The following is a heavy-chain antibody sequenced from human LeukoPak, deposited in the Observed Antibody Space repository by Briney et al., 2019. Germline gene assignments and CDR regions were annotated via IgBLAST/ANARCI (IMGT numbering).Heavy chain of an antibody. Sequence: PGGSLRLSCAAPGFTFSSYAMNWIRQPPGKGLEWIGSIYYSGSTNYNPSLKSRVTISVDSSTNHFSLRLTSVTAADTAIYYCAAMTTVTMYSYFFDSWGQGTLLTVSS. CDR3: AAMTTVTMYSYFFDS. V-gene: IGHV4-59*01. CDR2: IYYSGST. J-gene: IGHJ4*02. D-gene: IGHD4-17*01. CDR1: GFTFSSYA.